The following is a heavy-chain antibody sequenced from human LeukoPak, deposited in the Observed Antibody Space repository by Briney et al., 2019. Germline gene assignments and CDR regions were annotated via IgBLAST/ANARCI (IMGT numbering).Heavy chain of an antibody. Sequence: SETLSLTCAVYGGSFSGYYWSWIRQPPGKGLEWIGEINHSGSTNYNPSLKSRITISVDTSKNQFSLKLSSVTAADTAVYYCARQLYGEYVSDWFDPWGQGTLVTVSS. V-gene: IGHV4-34*01. CDR1: GGSFSGYY. J-gene: IGHJ5*02. CDR2: INHSGST. CDR3: ARQLYGEYVSDWFDP. D-gene: IGHD4-17*01.